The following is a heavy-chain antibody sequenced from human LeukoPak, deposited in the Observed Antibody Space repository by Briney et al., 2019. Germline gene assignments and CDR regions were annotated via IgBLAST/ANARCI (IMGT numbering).Heavy chain of an antibody. D-gene: IGHD3-10*01. CDR3: ARRGGSGTYYFDS. J-gene: IGHJ4*02. V-gene: IGHV5-51*01. Sequence: GESLKISCKGSGYSFTTYWIGWVRKMPGKGLEWMGIIDPIDSETTYSPSFQGQVTISADRSISTAYLQWSSLKASDTAFYYCARRGGSGTYYFDSWGQGTLVTVSS. CDR2: IDPIDSET. CDR1: GYSFTTYW.